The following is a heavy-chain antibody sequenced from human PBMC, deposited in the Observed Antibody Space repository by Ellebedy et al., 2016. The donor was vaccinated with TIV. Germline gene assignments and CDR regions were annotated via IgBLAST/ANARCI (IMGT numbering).Heavy chain of an antibody. J-gene: IGHJ5*02. CDR2: IYQDGSEK. CDR1: GFTFRSYW. CDR3: ARRGSYGDYAVQINNWFDR. V-gene: IGHV3-7*01. D-gene: IGHD3-16*01. Sequence: PGGSLRLSCAASGFTFRSYWMSWVRQAPGKELEWVANIYQDGSEKYYVDSVKGRFTISRDNAKNSLYLQMNSLRVEDTAVYYCARRGSYGDYAVQINNWFDRWGQGTLVTVYS.